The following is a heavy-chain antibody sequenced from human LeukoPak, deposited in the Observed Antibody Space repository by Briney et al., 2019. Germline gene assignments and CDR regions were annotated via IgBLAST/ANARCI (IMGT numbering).Heavy chain of an antibody. V-gene: IGHV3-23*01. Sequence: GGSLRLSCAASGFTFSSYAMSWVRQAPGKGLEWVSAISGSGGSTYYADSVKGRFTISRDNSKNTLYLQMNSLRAEDTAVYYCARLAENYYDSSGVFDYWGQGTLVIVSS. CDR1: GFTFSSYA. CDR2: ISGSGGST. CDR3: ARLAENYYDSSGVFDY. D-gene: IGHD3-22*01. J-gene: IGHJ4*02.